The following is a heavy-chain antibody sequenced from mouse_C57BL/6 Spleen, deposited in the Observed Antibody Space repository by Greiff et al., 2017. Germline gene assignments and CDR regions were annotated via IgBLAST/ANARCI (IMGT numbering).Heavy chain of an antibody. CDR2: IDPNSGGT. J-gene: IGHJ4*01. CDR3: AMDTTVVVPYAMDY. Sequence: QVQLKQPGAELVKPGASVKLSCKASGYTFTSYRMHWVKQRPGRGLEWIGRIDPNSGGTKYNEKFKSKATLTVDKPSSTADMQLSSLTSEDSAVYYCAMDTTVVVPYAMDYWGQGTSVTVSS. V-gene: IGHV1-72*01. CDR1: GYTFTSYR. D-gene: IGHD1-1*01.